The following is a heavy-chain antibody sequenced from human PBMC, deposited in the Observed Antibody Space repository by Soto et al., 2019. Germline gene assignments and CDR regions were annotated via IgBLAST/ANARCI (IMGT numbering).Heavy chain of an antibody. CDR2: IYYSGST. CDR3: ARDYYDRSGYYGFDY. D-gene: IGHD3-22*01. J-gene: IGHJ4*02. Sequence: PPGKGLEWIGYIYYSGSTYYNPSLKSRVTISVDTSKNQFSLKLSSVTAEDTAVYYFARDYYDRSGYYGFDYSGEGILVTVSS. V-gene: IGHV4-30-4*01.